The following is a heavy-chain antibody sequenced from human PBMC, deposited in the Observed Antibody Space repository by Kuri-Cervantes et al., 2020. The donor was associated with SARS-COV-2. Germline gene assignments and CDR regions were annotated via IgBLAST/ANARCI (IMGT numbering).Heavy chain of an antibody. CDR1: GFTFSSYA. CDR3: ARAAPDIVVVPAAKYFDY. Sequence: GSLRLSCAASGFTFSSYAMSWIRQPPGKGLEWIGEINHSGSTNYNPSLKSRVTISVDTSKNQFSLKLSSVTAADTAVYYCARAAPDIVVVPAAKYFDYWGQGTLVTVSS. V-gene: IGHV4-34*01. D-gene: IGHD2-2*01. CDR2: INHSGST. J-gene: IGHJ4*02.